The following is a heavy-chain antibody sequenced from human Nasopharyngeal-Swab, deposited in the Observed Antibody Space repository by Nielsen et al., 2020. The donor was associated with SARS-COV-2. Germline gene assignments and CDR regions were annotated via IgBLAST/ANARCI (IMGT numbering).Heavy chain of an antibody. Sequence: GESLKISCAASGFSVSGNTYMSWVRQAPGKGLEWVSTIHADGNTYYADSVRGRFTSSRDNSKNTVSLQMNSLRAEDTAVYYCAKDNEGMLGFGDLGFYFDFWGQGTLVTVSS. V-gene: IGHV3-53*05. D-gene: IGHD3-10*01. CDR1: GFSVSGNTY. CDR3: AKDNEGMLGFGDLGFYFDF. CDR2: IHADGNT. J-gene: IGHJ4*02.